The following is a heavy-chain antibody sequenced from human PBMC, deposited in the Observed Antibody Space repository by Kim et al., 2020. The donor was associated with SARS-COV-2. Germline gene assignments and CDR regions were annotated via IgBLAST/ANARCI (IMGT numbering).Heavy chain of an antibody. D-gene: IGHD3-3*01. V-gene: IGHV3-30-3*01. J-gene: IGHJ6*02. CDR2: ISYDGSNK. CDR1: GFTFSSYA. Sequence: GGSLRLSCAASGFTFSSYAMHWVRQAPGKGLEWVAVISYDGSNKYYADSVKGRFTISRDNSKNTLYLQMNSLRAEDTAVYYCARDLALELEWFYYYGMDVWGQGTTVTVSS. CDR3: ARDLALELEWFYYYGMDV.